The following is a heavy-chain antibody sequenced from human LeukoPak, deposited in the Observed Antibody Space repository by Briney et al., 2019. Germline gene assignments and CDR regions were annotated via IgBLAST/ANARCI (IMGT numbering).Heavy chain of an antibody. J-gene: IGHJ6*03. D-gene: IGHD5-12*01. V-gene: IGHV1-69*13. Sequence: ASVKVSCKASGGTFSSYAISWVRQAPGQGLEWMGGIIPIFGTANYAQKFKGRVTITADESTSTAYMELSSLRSEDTAVYYCATRKPEVSGYDWRGYLDYYYYMDVWGKGTTVTVSS. CDR3: ATRKPEVSGYDWRGYLDYYYYMDV. CDR2: IIPIFGTA. CDR1: GGTFSSYA.